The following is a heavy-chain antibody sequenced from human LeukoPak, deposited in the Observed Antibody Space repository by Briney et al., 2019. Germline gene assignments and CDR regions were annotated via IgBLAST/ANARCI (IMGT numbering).Heavy chain of an antibody. D-gene: IGHD3-10*01. CDR1: GGSINSY. V-gene: IGHV4-4*07. CDR2: ISGSGTI. J-gene: IGHJ5*02. CDR3: ARDSGTTGEVKFDP. Sequence: SETLSLTCIVSGGSINSYWSWIRQPAGKGLEWIGRISGSGTITYNPALQSRLTISIDTSKNQFSLKLMSVTAADTAVYYCARDSGTTGEVKFDPWGQGMLVTVSS.